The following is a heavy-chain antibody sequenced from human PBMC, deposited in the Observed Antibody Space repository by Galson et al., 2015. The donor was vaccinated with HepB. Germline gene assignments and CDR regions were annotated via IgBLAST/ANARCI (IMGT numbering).Heavy chain of an antibody. Sequence: QSGAEVKKPGESLRISCKGSGYSFTSYWISWVRQMPGKGLEWMGRIDPSDSYTNYSPSFQGHVTISADKSISTAYLQWSSLKASDTAMYYCARHSEEYCSSTSCHAIDYWGQGTLVTVSS. V-gene: IGHV5-10-1*01. CDR1: GYSFTSYW. CDR2: IDPSDSYT. D-gene: IGHD2-2*01. J-gene: IGHJ4*02. CDR3: ARHSEEYCSSTSCHAIDY.